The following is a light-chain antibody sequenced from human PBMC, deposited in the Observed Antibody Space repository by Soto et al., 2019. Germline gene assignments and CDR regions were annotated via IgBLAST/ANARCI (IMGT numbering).Light chain of an antibody. CDR1: QSVRSN. CDR2: GAS. J-gene: IGKJ1*01. V-gene: IGKV3-15*01. CDR3: QQYNDWPPWT. Sequence: ETVLTQSPATLSVSPGERVTLSCRASQSVRSNLAWYQQRPGQAPRLLISGASTRATGIPARFSGSGSGTEFTLAISSLKSEDFEIYYCQQYNDWPPWTFGQGTKVEIK.